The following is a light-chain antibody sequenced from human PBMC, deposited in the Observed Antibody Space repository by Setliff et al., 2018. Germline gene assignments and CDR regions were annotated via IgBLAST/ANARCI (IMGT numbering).Light chain of an antibody. V-gene: IGLV2-14*03. J-gene: IGLJ1*01. CDR1: SSDIGGTNY. CDR3: SSYAASYNPYV. CDR2: AAS. Sequence: QSALTQPASVSGSLGQSITISCIGTSSDIGGTNYVSWYQQFPGEAPQLIIYAASDRPSGVSHRFSGSKSGNTASLTISGLQAEDEADYYCSSYAASYNPYVFGTGTKVTVL.